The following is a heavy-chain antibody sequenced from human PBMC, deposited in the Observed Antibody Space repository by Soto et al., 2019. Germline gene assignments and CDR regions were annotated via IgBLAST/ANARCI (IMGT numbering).Heavy chain of an antibody. J-gene: IGHJ6*02. CDR3: ARWPQPRYTADPYAVDV. V-gene: IGHV1-69*11. Sequence: QVHLVQSGTEVKKPGSSVKVSCKASGGTFSSSGFSWVRQAPGQGLEWMGMIVPSLDTTNYAQKFQARVTITADEVTSTAYMELRSLRYDDTAVYYCARWPQPRYTADPYAVDVWGQGTRVIVSS. CDR2: IVPSLDTT. D-gene: IGHD3-16*02. CDR1: GGTFSSSG.